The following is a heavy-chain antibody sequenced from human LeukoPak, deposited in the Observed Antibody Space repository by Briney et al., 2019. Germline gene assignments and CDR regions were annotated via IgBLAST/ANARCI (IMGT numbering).Heavy chain of an antibody. CDR1: GYDFTGFF. V-gene: IGHV1-69*13. Sequence: ASVKVSCKASGYDFTGFFMHWVRQAPGQGLEWMGGIIPIFGTANYAQKFQGRVTITADGSTSTAYMELSSLRSEDTAVYYCARAGGCYFGPHDYWGQGTLVTVSS. CDR2: IIPIFGTA. CDR3: ARAGGCYFGPHDY. J-gene: IGHJ4*02. D-gene: IGHD1-26*01.